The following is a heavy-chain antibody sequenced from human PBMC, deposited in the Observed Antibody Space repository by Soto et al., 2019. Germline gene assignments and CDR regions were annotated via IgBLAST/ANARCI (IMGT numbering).Heavy chain of an antibody. Sequence: KASETLSLTCTVSGGSISSVGYYWTWIRQLPGKGLEWIGYIYYSGSTYYNPSLKNRVAMSVDTSKNQFSLKLSSVTAADTAVYYCARDYCSGGSCANNWFDPWGQGTLVTVSS. V-gene: IGHV4-31*03. J-gene: IGHJ5*02. D-gene: IGHD2-15*01. CDR1: GGSISSVGYY. CDR3: ARDYCSGGSCANNWFDP. CDR2: IYYSGST.